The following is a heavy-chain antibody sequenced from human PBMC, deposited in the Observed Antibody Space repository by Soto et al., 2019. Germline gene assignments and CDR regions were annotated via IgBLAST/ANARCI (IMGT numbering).Heavy chain of an antibody. CDR3: VKTNMRAMVFAGLDI. D-gene: IGHD5-18*01. CDR1: GFTFDAYT. Sequence: EVQLVESGGVVVQPWESLRLSCAATGFTFDAYTMHWVRQTPDKRLEWVSLISADGETTYYADSLKGPFTISRDNSKNTLFLRMTRLRTEDIALYYCVKTNMRAMVFAGLDIWGQGTRVTV. CDR2: ISADGETT. J-gene: IGHJ3*02. V-gene: IGHV3-43*01.